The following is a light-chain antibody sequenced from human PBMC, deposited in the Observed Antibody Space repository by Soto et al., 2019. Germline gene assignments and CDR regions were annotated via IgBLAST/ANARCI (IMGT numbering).Light chain of an antibody. Sequence: EIVMTQSPATPSVSPGERATLSCRASQSVSNNLAWYQQKPGQAPRLLIYHASTGATGIPARLSGSGSGTELTLTIRSVQSEDFAVYYCQQYNEWPLTFGGGTKVEIK. CDR3: QQYNEWPLT. CDR1: QSVSNN. CDR2: HAS. V-gene: IGKV3-15*01. J-gene: IGKJ4*01.